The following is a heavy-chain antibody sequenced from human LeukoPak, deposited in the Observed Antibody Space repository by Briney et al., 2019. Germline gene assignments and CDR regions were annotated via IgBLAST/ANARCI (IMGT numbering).Heavy chain of an antibody. CDR2: IIPIFGTA. V-gene: IGHV1-69*05. Sequence: GASVKVSCKASGGTFSSYAISWVRQAPGQGLEWMGGIIPIFGTANYAQKFQGRVTITTDESTSTAYMELSSLRSEDTAVYYCARTGTPLGDAFDIWGQGTMVTVSS. J-gene: IGHJ3*02. D-gene: IGHD1-1*01. CDR3: ARTGTPLGDAFDI. CDR1: GGTFSSYA.